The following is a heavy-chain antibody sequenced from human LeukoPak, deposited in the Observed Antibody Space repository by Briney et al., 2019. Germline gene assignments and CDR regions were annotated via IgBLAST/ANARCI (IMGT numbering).Heavy chain of an antibody. D-gene: IGHD3-22*01. J-gene: IGHJ6*02. CDR1: GFTFSTYW. Sequence: GGSLRLSCAASGFTFSTYWMHWGRHAPGKGLVWVSRINSDGSSTNYADSVKGRFTISRDNAKNTLYLQMNSLRTKDTAVYYCARAQYYDSTTAGGMDVCGQGTTVTASS. CDR2: INSDGSST. CDR3: ARAQYYDSTTAGGMDV. V-gene: IGHV3-74*01.